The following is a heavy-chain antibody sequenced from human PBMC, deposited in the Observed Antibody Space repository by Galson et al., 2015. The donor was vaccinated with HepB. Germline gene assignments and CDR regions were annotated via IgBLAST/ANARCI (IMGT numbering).Heavy chain of an antibody. Sequence: SLRLSCAASGFTFSSYAMTWVRQAPGKGLEWVSTISGSGGSTYYADSVKGRFTISRDNSKNTLFLQMNSLRAEDTAVYYCAKVEIDGSHHGGLDYWGQGTLVTVSS. J-gene: IGHJ4*02. V-gene: IGHV3-23*01. CDR3: AKVEIDGSHHGGLDY. D-gene: IGHD1-26*01. CDR1: GFTFSSYA. CDR2: ISGSGGST.